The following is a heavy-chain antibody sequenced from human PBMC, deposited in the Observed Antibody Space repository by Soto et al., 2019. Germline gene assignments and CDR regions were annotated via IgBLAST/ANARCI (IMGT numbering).Heavy chain of an antibody. V-gene: IGHV4-59*01. CDR1: GGSISSYY. CDR3: ARTMGATPNWFDP. J-gene: IGHJ5*02. D-gene: IGHD1-26*01. CDR2: IYYSGST. Sequence: NPSETLSLTCTVSGGSISSYYWSWIRQPPGKGLEWIGYIYYSGSTNYNPSLKSRVTISVDTSKNQFSLKLSSVTAADTAVYYCARTMGATPNWFDPWGQGTLVTVSS.